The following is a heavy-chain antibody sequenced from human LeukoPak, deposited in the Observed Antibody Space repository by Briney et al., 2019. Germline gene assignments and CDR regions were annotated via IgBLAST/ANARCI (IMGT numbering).Heavy chain of an antibody. CDR1: GGSISGSSYY. Sequence: SETLSLTCTVSGGSISGSSYYWGWIRQPPGKGLEWIGRIYYSGSTYYNPSLKSRVTISVDTSKNQFSLKLSSVTAADTAVYYCAREAAARPVYYYYYYMDVWGKGTTVTVSS. CDR3: AREAAARPVYYYYYYMDV. J-gene: IGHJ6*03. CDR2: IYYSGST. D-gene: IGHD6-6*01. V-gene: IGHV4-39*07.